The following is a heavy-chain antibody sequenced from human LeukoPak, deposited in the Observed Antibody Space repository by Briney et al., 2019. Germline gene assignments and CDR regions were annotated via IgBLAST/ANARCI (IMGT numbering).Heavy chain of an antibody. CDR2: IWYDGSNK. Sequence: GRSLRLSCAASGFTFSSYGMHWVRQAPGKGLEWVAVIWYDGSNKYYADSVKGRFTISRDNSKNTVYLQMNSLRAEDTAVYYCAKTTTGYSSGRYPGWPVDYWGQGTLVTVSS. V-gene: IGHV3-33*06. CDR1: GFTFSSYG. CDR3: AKTTTGYSSGRYPGWPVDY. J-gene: IGHJ4*02. D-gene: IGHD6-19*01.